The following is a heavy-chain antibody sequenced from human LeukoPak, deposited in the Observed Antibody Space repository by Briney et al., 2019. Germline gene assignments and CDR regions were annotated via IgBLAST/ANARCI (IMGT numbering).Heavy chain of an antibody. V-gene: IGHV1-18*01. J-gene: IGHJ4*02. D-gene: IGHD2/OR15-2a*01. CDR1: GGTFSSYG. CDR2: ISAYNGNT. CDR3: AVNPGPLSFDY. Sequence: ASVKVSCKASGGTFSSYGISWVRQAPGQGLEWMGWISAYNGNTNYAQKLQGRVTMTTDTSTSTAYMELRSLRSDDTAVYYCAVNPGPLSFDYWGQGTLVTVSS.